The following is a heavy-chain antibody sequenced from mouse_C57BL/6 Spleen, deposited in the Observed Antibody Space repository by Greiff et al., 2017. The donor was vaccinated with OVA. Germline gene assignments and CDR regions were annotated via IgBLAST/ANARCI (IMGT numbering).Heavy chain of an antibody. CDR2: INPGGGGT. CDR1: GYAFTNYL. D-gene: IGHD1-1*01. Sequence: QVQLKQSGAELVRPGTSVKVSCKASGYAFTNYLIEWVKQRPGQGLEWIGVINPGGGGTNYNEKFKGKATLTADKSSSTAYMQLSSLPSEDSAVYFCSRGGTTVVAFDFWGQGTTLTVSS. CDR3: SRGGTTVVAFDF. J-gene: IGHJ2*01. V-gene: IGHV1-54*01.